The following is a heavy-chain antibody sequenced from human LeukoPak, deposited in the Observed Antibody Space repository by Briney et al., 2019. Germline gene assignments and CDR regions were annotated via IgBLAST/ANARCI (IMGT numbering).Heavy chain of an antibody. CDR2: IYYIGNT. V-gene: IGHV4-59*08. D-gene: IGHD3-3*01. Sequence: PSETLSLTCSVSGGSINTNTYYWSWIRQAPGKGLEWIGNIYYIGNTNYNPSLKSRVSISIDTSSNQFFLTLSSVTAADTAVYYCVRSFGSKNAFDVWGQGEWSPSL. J-gene: IGHJ3*01. CDR1: GGSINTNTYY. CDR3: VRSFGSKNAFDV.